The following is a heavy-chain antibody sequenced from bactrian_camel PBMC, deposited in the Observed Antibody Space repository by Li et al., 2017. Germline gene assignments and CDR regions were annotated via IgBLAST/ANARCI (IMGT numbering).Heavy chain of an antibody. CDR2: IYPSRGTT. Sequence: QVQLVESGGGSVQAGGSLRLSCVASGYIRARNCMLWFRRAPGGMRVGVASIYPSRGTTFYDDSVKGRFTISQDKGKNMVYLQMNNLKPDDSAMYYCAYESGTTPDLCRRRGPGGYFDQGTQVTVS. V-gene: IGHV3S38*01. CDR1: GYIRARNC. J-gene: IGHJ4*01. D-gene: IGHD7*01.